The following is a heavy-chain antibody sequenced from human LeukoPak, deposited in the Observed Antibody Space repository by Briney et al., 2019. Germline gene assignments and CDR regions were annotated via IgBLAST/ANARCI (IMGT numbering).Heavy chain of an antibody. CDR1: GGSISSGGYY. Sequence: PSETLSLTCTVSGGSISSGGYYWSWIRQHPGKGLEWIGYIYYSGSTYYNPSLKSRVTISVDTSKNQFSLKLSSVTAADTAVYYCARGGVLWFGELVWFDPWGQGTLVTVSS. V-gene: IGHV4-31*03. CDR3: ARGGVLWFGELVWFDP. J-gene: IGHJ5*02. D-gene: IGHD3-10*01. CDR2: IYYSGST.